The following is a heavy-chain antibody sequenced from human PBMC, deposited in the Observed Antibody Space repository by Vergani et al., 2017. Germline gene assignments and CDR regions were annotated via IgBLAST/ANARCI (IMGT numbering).Heavy chain of an antibody. CDR1: GYSFTSYW. CDR2: IDPSDSYT. D-gene: IGHD2-2*02. J-gene: IGHJ2*01. V-gene: IGHV5-10-1*03. Sequence: EVQLVQSGAEVKKPGESLRISCKGSGYSFTSYWISWVRQMPGKGLEWMGRIDPSDSYTNYSPSFQGHVTISADKSISTAYLQWSSLKASDTAMYYCAREGGXYCSSTSCYTGSYWYFDLWGRGTLVTVSS. CDR3: AREGGXYCSSTSCYTGSYWYFDL.